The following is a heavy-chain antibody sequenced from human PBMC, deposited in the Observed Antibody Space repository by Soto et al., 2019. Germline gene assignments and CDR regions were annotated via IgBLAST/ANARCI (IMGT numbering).Heavy chain of an antibody. D-gene: IGHD6-13*01. CDR2: IYWDDDK. CDR3: AHRTQAAAGFPY. V-gene: IGHV2-5*02. CDR1: GFSLSTSEVA. Sequence: GPTLVNPTQTLTLTCTFSGFSLSTSEVAVGWIRQPPGEALEWLALIYWDDDKRYNPSLENRLTIAKYTSQNQVVLRMTNMAPVDTATYYCAHRTQAAAGFPYWGQGTLVTVSS. J-gene: IGHJ4*02.